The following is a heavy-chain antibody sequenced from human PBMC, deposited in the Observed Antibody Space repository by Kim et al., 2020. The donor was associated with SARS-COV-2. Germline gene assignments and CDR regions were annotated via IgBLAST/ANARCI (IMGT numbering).Heavy chain of an antibody. D-gene: IGHD2-2*01. CDR1: GFTFSIYD. CDR3: ARNQVGSRWDFYYYYGMDL. CDR2: IADDESNK. V-gene: IGHV3-30*12. J-gene: IGHJ6*02. Sequence: GGSLRLSCAASGFTFSIYDIHWVRQDPGKGLEWVAFIADDESNKSYAESVKGRFTISRDNSKNTVYLQMNSLRAVDTAVYYCARNQVGSRWDFYYYYGMDLWGQGTRLTVS.